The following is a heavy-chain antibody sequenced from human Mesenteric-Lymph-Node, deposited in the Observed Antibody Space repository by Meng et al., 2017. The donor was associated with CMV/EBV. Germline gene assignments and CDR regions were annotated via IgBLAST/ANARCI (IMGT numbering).Heavy chain of an antibody. Sequence: SETLSLTCTVSGGSISSYYWSWIRQPPGKGLEWIGYIYYSGSTNYNPSLKSRVTISLDTSKNQFSLKVSSVTAADTAVYYCARAGSGWFPGTFDYWGQGTLVTVSS. D-gene: IGHD6-19*01. V-gene: IGHV4-59*01. CDR1: GGSISSYY. CDR2: IYYSGST. CDR3: ARAGSGWFPGTFDY. J-gene: IGHJ4*02.